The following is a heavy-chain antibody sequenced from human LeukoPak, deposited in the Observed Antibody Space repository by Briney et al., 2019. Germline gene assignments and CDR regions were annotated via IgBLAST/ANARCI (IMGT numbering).Heavy chain of an antibody. CDR3: SSGSDY. V-gene: IGHV3-7*01. CDR1: GFTFSSYW. Sequence: GGSLRLSCAASGFTFSSYWMSWVRQAPGKGLEGVANITPDGSEKSSADSVTGRFTISRDNAKNSLYLQMNSLRDEDTAVYSCSSGSDYWGQGTLVTVSS. D-gene: IGHD3-22*01. CDR2: ITPDGSEK. J-gene: IGHJ4*02.